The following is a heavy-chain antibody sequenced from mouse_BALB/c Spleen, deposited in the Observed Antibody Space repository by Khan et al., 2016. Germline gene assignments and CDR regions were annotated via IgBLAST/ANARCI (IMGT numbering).Heavy chain of an antibody. V-gene: IGHV5-4*02. CDR1: GFTFSVYY. D-gene: IGHD2-4*01. CDR2: ISDGGSYT. J-gene: IGHJ3*01. CDR3: AREGLRRGFAY. Sequence: EVELVESGGGLVKPGGSLKLSCAASGFTFSVYYMYWVRQTPEKRLEWVATISDGGSYTYYPDSVKGRFTISRDNAKNNLYLQMSSLKSEDTAMYYCAREGLRRGFAYWGQGTLVTVSA.